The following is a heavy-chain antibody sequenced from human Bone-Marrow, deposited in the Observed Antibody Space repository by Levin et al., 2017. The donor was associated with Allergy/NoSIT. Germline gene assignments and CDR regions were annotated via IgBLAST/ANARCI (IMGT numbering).Heavy chain of an antibody. Sequence: LSLTCAASGFSFRGPWLTWVRQAPGKGLEWVANIKEDGSEKYYADPVKGRFNISRDNAKNSLYLQMKYLSAEDTAVYYCASPYRSEGTFDIWGPGTMVTVSP. CDR1: GFSFRGPW. J-gene: IGHJ3*02. V-gene: IGHV3-7*01. CDR3: ASPYRSEGTFDI. CDR2: IKEDGSEK. D-gene: IGHD6-19*01.